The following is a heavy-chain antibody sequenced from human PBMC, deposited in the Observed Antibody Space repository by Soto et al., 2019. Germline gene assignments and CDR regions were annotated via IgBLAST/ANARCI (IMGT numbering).Heavy chain of an antibody. CDR2: INDNGDLR. CDR3: AKAFGDWYPFEK. Sequence: RRLSCVASGFTFGSYAMSWVRRAPGKGLEWVSTINDNGDLRYYADSVRGRFTISRDNSKNTLYLQLNNLRAEDTARYHCAKAFGDWYPFEKWGLGALVTVSS. D-gene: IGHD2-21*02. V-gene: IGHV3-23*01. CDR1: GFTFGSYA. J-gene: IGHJ4*02.